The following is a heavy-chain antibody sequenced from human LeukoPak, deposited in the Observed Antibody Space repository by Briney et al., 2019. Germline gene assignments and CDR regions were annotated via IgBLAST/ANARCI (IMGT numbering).Heavy chain of an antibody. D-gene: IGHD2/OR15-2a*01. CDR3: ARDSSNNYFDY. J-gene: IGHJ4*02. Sequence: SETLSLTCTVSGGSISSYYWSWFRQPPGKGLEWVGYIYHSGVTNYNPSLKSRVTISIDTSKNQFSLKVRSVTAADTAVYYCARDSSNNYFDYWGQGILVTVSS. V-gene: IGHV4-59*01. CDR1: GGSISSYY. CDR2: IYHSGVT.